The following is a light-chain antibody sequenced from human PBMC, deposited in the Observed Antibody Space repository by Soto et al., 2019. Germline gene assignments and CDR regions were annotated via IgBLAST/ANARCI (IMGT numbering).Light chain of an antibody. CDR1: SSNIGADYD. CDR2: GYT. Sequence: QSVLTQPPSVSGAPGESVTISCTGNSSNIGADYDVVWYQQFPGTAPKLLFYGYTNRPSGVPERFSGSRSGSSASLSIIGLRAEDEADYHCQSYHRSLRSLVFGGGTKLTVL. CDR3: QSYHRSLRSLV. J-gene: IGLJ3*02. V-gene: IGLV1-40*01.